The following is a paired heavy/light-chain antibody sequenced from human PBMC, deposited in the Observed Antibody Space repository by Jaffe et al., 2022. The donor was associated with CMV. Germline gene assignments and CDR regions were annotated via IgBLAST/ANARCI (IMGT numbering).Heavy chain of an antibody. CDR3: AKGNLEYNTSPFRWGPKTGSHYYYMDV. CDR1: GGSISSRSDY. V-gene: IGHV4-39*01. Sequence: QLQLQESGPGLVKPSETLSLTCTVSGGSISSRSDYWGWIRQSPGRGLEWIGSTSYGGSTYYNPSLKSRVAISLDTSRRQLSVKLISVTAADTAVYYCAKGNLEYNTSPFRWGPKTGSHYYYMDVWGKGTTVAVSS. CDR2: TSYGGST. J-gene: IGHJ6*03. D-gene: IGHD1-20*01.
Light chain of an antibody. J-gene: IGLJ2*01. CDR1: TLKNKN. CDR3: QAWDSTSARVV. CDR2: QDD. Sequence: SYDLTQPASVSVSPGQTASLTCSGDTLKNKNTCWYQLRPGQSPVLLIYQDDKRPSGIPERFSGSNFGNTATLIISGTQTMDEAEYYCQAWDSTSARVVFGGGTKLTVL. V-gene: IGLV3-1*01.